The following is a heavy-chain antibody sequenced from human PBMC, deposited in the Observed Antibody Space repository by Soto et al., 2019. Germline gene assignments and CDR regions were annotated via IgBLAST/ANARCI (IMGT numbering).Heavy chain of an antibody. CDR2: INAGNGDGNT. V-gene: IGHV1-3*01. D-gene: IGHD1-20*01. CDR3: ARGDNWNGWFDP. Sequence: ASVEVSCKASGYTFTSYSIHWVRQAPGQRLEWMGWINAGNGDGNTKYSQKFQGRVTITRDTSATTAYMELSSLRSEDTAVYYCARGDNWNGWFDPWGQGTLVTVSS. CDR1: GYTFTSYS. J-gene: IGHJ5*02.